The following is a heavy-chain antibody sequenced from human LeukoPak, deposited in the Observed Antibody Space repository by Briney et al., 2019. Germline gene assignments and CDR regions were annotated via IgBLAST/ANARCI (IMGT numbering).Heavy chain of an antibody. CDR1: GGSISSYY. J-gene: IGHJ4*02. D-gene: IGHD3-10*01. V-gene: IGHV4-59*08. CDR3: ARHELLWFGEFPYYLDY. CDR2: IYYSGSA. Sequence: SETLSLTCTVSGGSISSYYWSWIRQPPGKGLEWIGYIYYSGSANYNPSLKSRVTISVDTSKNQFSLKLSSVTAADTAVYYCARHELLWFGEFPYYLDYWGQGTLVTVSS.